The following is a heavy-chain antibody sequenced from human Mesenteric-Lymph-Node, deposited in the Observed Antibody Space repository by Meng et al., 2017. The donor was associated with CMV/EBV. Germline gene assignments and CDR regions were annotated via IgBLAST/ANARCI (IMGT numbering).Heavy chain of an antibody. CDR1: GFTFSSYE. D-gene: IGHD3-3*01. CDR2: ISSSRITT. Sequence: GGSLRLSCVASGFTFSSYEMNWVRQAPGKGLEWISYISSSRITTYYADSVKGRFTISRDNAKNSLYLQMNSLRAEDTAVYYCARDPSFWSGFGYGMDVWGQGTTVTVSS. CDR3: ARDPSFWSGFGYGMDV. V-gene: IGHV3-48*03. J-gene: IGHJ6*02.